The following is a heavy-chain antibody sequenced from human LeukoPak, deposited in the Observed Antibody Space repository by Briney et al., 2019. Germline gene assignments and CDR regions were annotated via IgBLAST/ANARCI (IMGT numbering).Heavy chain of an antibody. D-gene: IGHD3-10*01. CDR1: GGSITDHF. J-gene: IGHJ3*02. CDR2: IYGSP. Sequence: SETLSLTCTVSGGSITDHFWGWIRHTPGMGLEWIGHIYGSPTYNPSLKSRVTISDDTSENQVFLQMTSVTAADTAIYYCARRFRTSASGILHHDAYDIWGPGTEVIVSS. CDR3: ARRFRTSASGILHHDAYDI. V-gene: IGHV4-4*09.